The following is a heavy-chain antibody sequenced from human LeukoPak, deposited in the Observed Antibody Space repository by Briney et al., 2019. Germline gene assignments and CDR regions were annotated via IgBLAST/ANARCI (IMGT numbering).Heavy chain of an antibody. CDR2: ISGYNGNT. J-gene: IGHJ4*02. D-gene: IGHD6-13*01. CDR1: GYTFTSYG. Sequence: GASVKVSCKASGYTFTSYGITWVRQAPGQGLEWMGWISGYNGNTNYAQKLQGRVTMTTDTSTSTAYMELRSLRSDDTAVYYCVREYGYSSSWYSPNAMGGPFDYWGQGTLVTVSS. CDR3: VREYGYSSSWYSPNAMGGPFDY. V-gene: IGHV1-18*01.